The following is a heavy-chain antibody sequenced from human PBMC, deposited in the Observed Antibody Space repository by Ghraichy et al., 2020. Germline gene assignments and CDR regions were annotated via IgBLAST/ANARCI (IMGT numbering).Heavy chain of an antibody. CDR2: ISYDGSNK. CDR1: GFTFSSYA. CDR3: ARDHKDWGGIDY. D-gene: IGHD3/OR15-3a*01. Sequence: GESLNISCAASGFTFSSYAMHWVRQAPGKGLEWVAVISYDGSNKYYADSVKGRFTISRDNSKNTLYLQMNSLRAEDTAVYYCARDHKDWGGIDYWGQGTLVTVSS. V-gene: IGHV3-30-3*01. J-gene: IGHJ4*02.